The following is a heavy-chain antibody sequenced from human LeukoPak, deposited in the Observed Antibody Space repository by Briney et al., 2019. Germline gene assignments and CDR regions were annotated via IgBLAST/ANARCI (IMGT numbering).Heavy chain of an antibody. CDR1: GYIFTNYW. CDR2: IYPANSDT. D-gene: IGHD2-2*01. CDR3: ARPACSSTSCYLYFQY. J-gene: IGHJ1*01. Sequence: GESLKISCKASGYIFTNYWIGWVRQMSGKGLEWMAIIYPANSDTRYSPSFQGQVTISADKSISTAYLQWSSLKASDTAMYYCARPACSSTSCYLYFQYWGQGTLVTVSS. V-gene: IGHV5-51*01.